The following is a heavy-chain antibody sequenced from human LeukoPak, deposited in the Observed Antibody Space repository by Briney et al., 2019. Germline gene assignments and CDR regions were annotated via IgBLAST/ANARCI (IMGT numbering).Heavy chain of an antibody. CDR3: AKCKGMTTGAFDI. J-gene: IGHJ3*02. D-gene: IGHD4-17*01. CDR1: GFTFSSYW. Sequence: PGGSLRLSCAASGFTFSSYWMSWVRQAPGKGLEWVANIKQDGSEKYYADSVKGRFTISRDNSKNTLYLQMNSLRAEDTAVYYCAKCKGMTTGAFDIWGQGTMVTVSS. V-gene: IGHV3-7*01. CDR2: IKQDGSEK.